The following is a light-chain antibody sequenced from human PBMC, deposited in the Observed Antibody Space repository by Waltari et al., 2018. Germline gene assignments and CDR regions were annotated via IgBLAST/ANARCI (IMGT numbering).Light chain of an antibody. CDR3: QQRSNWPLLT. V-gene: IGKV3-11*01. CDR1: QSVTNF. CDR2: GAS. J-gene: IGKJ4*01. Sequence: EIGLTRSPATLSLSLGERATLSCRASQSVTNFLAWYQQKPGQAPRLLIYGASHRATGIPPRFRGSGSGTDFTLTISSLEPEDFAVYYCQQRSNWPLLTFGGGTKVAIK.